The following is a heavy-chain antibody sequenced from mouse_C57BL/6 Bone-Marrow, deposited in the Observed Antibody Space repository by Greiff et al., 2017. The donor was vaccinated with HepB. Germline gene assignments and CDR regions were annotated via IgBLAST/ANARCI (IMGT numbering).Heavy chain of an antibody. J-gene: IGHJ2*01. CDR2: INPSNGGT. CDR1: GYTFTSYW. V-gene: IGHV1-53*01. CDR3: ARDSTLYEGRYYFGY. D-gene: IGHD2-3*01. Sequence: QVQLQQPGTELVKPGASLKLSCKASGYTFTSYWMHWVNQRPGQGLEWIGNINPSNGGTNYNEKFKSKATLTVDKSSSTAYMQLSSLTSEDSAVYYCARDSTLYEGRYYFGYWGQGTTLTVSS.